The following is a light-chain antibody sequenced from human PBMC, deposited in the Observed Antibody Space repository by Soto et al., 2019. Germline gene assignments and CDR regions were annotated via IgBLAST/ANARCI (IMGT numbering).Light chain of an antibody. CDR1: QSVSSN. V-gene: IGKV3-20*01. CDR2: AAS. Sequence: EIVLTQSPGTLSLSPGERATLSCRASQSVSSNLAWYQQKPGQAPRLLIYAASTRATGIPDRFSGSGSGTDFTLTISRVEPEDFALYYCQQYGTSLWTFGQGTKVDIK. CDR3: QQYGTSLWT. J-gene: IGKJ1*01.